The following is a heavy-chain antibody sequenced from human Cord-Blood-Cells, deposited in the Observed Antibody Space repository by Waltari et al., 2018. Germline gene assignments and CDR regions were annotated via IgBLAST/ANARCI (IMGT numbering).Heavy chain of an antibody. J-gene: IGHJ4*02. CDR1: GGPFSSYA. CDR2: IIPILGIA. V-gene: IGHV1-69*10. D-gene: IGHD3-22*01. Sequence: QVPLVQSGAAVKKPGSSVKVSCKASGGPFSSYAIRWVRQAPGQGLEWMGGIIPILGIANYAQKFQGRVTITADKSTSTAYMELSSLRSEDTAVYYCARDLDYYDSSGYYYFDYWGQGTLVTVSS. CDR3: ARDLDYYDSSGYYYFDY.